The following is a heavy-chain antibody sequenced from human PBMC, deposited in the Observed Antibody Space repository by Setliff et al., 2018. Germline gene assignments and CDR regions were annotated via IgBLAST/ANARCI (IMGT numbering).Heavy chain of an antibody. D-gene: IGHD1-26*01. J-gene: IGHJ4*02. CDR1: GGSISSSSYY. CDR3: AAPGGGSYRF. CDR2: IDYTGNT. V-gene: IGHV4-39*01. Sequence: SETLSLTCTVSGGSISSSSYYWGWIRQPPGKGLEWIGSIDYTGNTWHNPSLKSRVTISVDTSKNQFPLNLSSVTAADTAVYYCAAPGGGSYRFWGQGTLVTVSS.